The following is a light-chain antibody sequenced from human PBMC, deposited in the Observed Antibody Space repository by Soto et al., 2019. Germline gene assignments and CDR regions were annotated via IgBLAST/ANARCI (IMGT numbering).Light chain of an antibody. CDR1: SSDVGGYNH. CDR3: SSYTSSNNWV. CDR2: XVX. V-gene: IGLV2-14*03. J-gene: IGLJ3*02. Sequence: QSALTQPASVSGSPGQSITISCSGTSSDVGGYNHVSWYQQHPGKAPKLMIYXVXDRXXXXSXXXXGSKSGNTASLTISGXXXXXXXXXYCSSYTSSNNWVFGGGTKLTVL.